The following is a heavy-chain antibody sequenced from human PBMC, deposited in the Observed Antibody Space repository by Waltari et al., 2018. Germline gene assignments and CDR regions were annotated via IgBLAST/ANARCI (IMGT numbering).Heavy chain of an antibody. Sequence: DVQLVESGGGLVPPGGSLRLSCAASGFRFGAYEMNWARQAPGKGLEWVSYISSSGSRIEYADSVQGRFTVSRDNARNSLYLQMNSLRAADTAVYYCARDDHGSGRRFEYWGQGTLVTVSS. D-gene: IGHD3-10*01. CDR3: ARDDHGSGRRFEY. V-gene: IGHV3-48*03. CDR2: ISSSGSRI. CDR1: GFRFGAYE. J-gene: IGHJ4*02.